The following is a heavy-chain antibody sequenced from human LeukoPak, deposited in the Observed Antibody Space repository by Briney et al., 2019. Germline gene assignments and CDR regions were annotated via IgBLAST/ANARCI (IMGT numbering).Heavy chain of an antibody. V-gene: IGHV3-64*01. J-gene: IGHJ6*02. D-gene: IGHD3-10*01. CDR1: GFTFSSYA. CDR2: ISSNGDST. CDR3: ARGGRVRGVIGYYYGMDV. Sequence: GGSLRLSCAASGFTFSSYAMHWVRQAPGKGLEFVSAISSNGDSTYYAKSVKGRFTVSRDNSKNTLSLQMGSLRAEDMAVYYCARGGRVRGVIGYYYGMDVWGQGTTVTVSS.